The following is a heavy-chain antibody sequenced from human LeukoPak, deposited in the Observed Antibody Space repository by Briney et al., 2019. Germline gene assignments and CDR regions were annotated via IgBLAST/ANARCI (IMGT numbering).Heavy chain of an antibody. D-gene: IGHD6-13*01. CDR1: GYTFTRYD. Sequence: GSVNVSCKASGYTFTRYDINWVRRATGQGGEWMGWMNPNRGNTGYAQKFQGRVTMTRNTSISTAYMELSSLRSEDTAVYYGARGHIAAGTSGWFDPWGQGTLVTVSS. V-gene: IGHV1-8*01. CDR3: ARGHIAAGTSGWFDP. J-gene: IGHJ5*02. CDR2: MNPNRGNT.